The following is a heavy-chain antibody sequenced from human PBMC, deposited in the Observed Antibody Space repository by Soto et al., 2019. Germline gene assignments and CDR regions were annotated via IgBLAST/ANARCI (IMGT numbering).Heavy chain of an antibody. CDR2: INPNSGGT. CDR3: ARVADYGDFDY. V-gene: IGHV1-2*04. D-gene: IGHD4-17*01. J-gene: IGHJ4*02. CDR1: GYTFTGYY. Sequence: ASVKVSCKASGYTFTGYYMHWVRQAPGQGLEWMGWINPNSGGTNYAQKFQGWVTMTRDTSISTAYMELSRLRSDDTAVYYRARVADYGDFDYWGQGTLVTVSS.